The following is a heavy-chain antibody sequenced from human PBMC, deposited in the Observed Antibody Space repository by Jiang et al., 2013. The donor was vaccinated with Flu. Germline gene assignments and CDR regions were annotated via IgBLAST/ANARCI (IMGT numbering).Heavy chain of an antibody. CDR1: GGSISSGGYS. Sequence: YGSGLVKPSQTLSLTCAVSGGSISSGGYSWSWIRQPPGKGLEWIGYIYHSGSTYYNPSLKSRVTISVDRSKNQFSLKLSSVTAADTAVYYCARVSELWYGMDVWGPRDHGHRLL. J-gene: IGHJ6*01. D-gene: IGHD5-18*01. CDR3: ARVSELWYGMDV. V-gene: IGHV4-30-2*01. CDR2: IYHSGST.